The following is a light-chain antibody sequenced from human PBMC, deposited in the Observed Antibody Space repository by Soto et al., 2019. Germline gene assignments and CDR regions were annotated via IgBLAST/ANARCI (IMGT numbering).Light chain of an antibody. CDR1: SSDVGSYNL. CDR3: CSYAGSSTYV. Sequence: SALTQPAYGSGSPGQSITISCTGTSSDVGSYNLVSWYQQHPGKAPKLMIYEVSKRPSGVSNRFSGSKSGNTASLTISGLQAEDEADYYCCSYAGSSTYVFGPGTKVTVL. CDR2: EVS. V-gene: IGLV2-23*02. J-gene: IGLJ1*01.